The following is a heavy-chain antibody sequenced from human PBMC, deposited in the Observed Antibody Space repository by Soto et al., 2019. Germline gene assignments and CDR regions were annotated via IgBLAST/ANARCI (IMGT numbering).Heavy chain of an antibody. Sequence: QVQLQESGPGLVQPSGTLSLTCGVFGGSISNSNWWTWVRQPPGKGLEWIGEIYHSGSTNYNASLMSRVTISLDKPNNQFSLKLSYGTAADTAVYYCAHRPIVGAAIWGQGTLVTVSS. CDR3: AHRPIVGAAI. CDR1: GGSISNSNW. CDR2: IYHSGST. V-gene: IGHV4-4*02. D-gene: IGHD1-26*01. J-gene: IGHJ4*02.